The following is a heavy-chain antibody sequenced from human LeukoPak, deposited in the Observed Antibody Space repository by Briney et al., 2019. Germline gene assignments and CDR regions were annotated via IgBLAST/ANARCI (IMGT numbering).Heavy chain of an antibody. J-gene: IGHJ4*02. CDR1: GFSFDSFA. D-gene: IGHD1-26*01. Sequence: GGSLRLSCAASGFSFDSFAMTWVRQAPGKGLEWVSGISGSGGSTYYADSVKGRFTISRDNFKNTVHLQMNSLRAEDTAVYYCAKDATPYYWGQGTLVTLSS. CDR2: ISGSGGST. V-gene: IGHV3-23*01. CDR3: AKDATPYY.